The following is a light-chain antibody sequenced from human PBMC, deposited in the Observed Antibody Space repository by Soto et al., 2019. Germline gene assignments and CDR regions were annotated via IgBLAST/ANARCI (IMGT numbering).Light chain of an antibody. CDR3: QQRAGWPPALT. Sequence: PGDRATLSCRASQGVSNLLARYQQRPGQAPRLLIYDASKRATGVPARFSGSGSGTDFTLTISSLEPEDFAVYSCQQRAGWPPALTFGGGTKVDI. CDR2: DAS. CDR1: QGVSNL. V-gene: IGKV3-11*01. J-gene: IGKJ4*01.